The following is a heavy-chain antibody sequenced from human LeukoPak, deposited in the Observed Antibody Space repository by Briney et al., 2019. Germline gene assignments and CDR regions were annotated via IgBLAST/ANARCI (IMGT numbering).Heavy chain of an antibody. J-gene: IGHJ5*02. V-gene: IGHV1-69*04. CDR1: GATFKIGHA. CDR3: SAFGHTYDWFGP. D-gene: IGHD3-16*01. CDR2: IIPFLGEV. Sequence: GASVKVSCTSFGATFKIGHAFIWGRQAPGQGLQWMGRIIPFLGEVNYAQNFQGRVSFTADKSPATMYMEMKSLRLDDTAIYYGSAFGHTYDWFGPWGQGTLVTVSS.